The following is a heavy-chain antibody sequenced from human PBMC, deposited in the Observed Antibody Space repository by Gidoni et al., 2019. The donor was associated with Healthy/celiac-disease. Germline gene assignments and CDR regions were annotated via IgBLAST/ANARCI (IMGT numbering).Heavy chain of an antibody. V-gene: IGHV3-43*02. CDR1: GFTLHVDA. D-gene: IGHD4-4*01. Sequence: VQLVESGGGVVQPGGSLRLSCAASGFTLHVDAMHWVRPAPGKGLEWVYLIRRDGGSTYYADSVKGRFTIARDNSKNSLYLQMNSLRTEDTALYYCAKDRMGYSNLYGMDVWGQGTTVTVSS. CDR2: IRRDGGST. CDR3: AKDRMGYSNLYGMDV. J-gene: IGHJ6*02.